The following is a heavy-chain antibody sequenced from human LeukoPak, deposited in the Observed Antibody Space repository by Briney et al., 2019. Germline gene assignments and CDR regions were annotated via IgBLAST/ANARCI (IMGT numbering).Heavy chain of an antibody. Sequence: ASVKVSCKASGYTFTRYGIHWVRQAPGQGLEWMGWISANNGNTNYVQKLQGRVTMTTDTSTSTAYMELRSLRSDDTAVYYCARVGGDYYDSSDIFDYWGQGTLVTVSS. J-gene: IGHJ4*02. CDR2: ISANNGNT. CDR3: ARVGGDYYDSSDIFDY. V-gene: IGHV1-18*01. D-gene: IGHD3-22*01. CDR1: GYTFTRYG.